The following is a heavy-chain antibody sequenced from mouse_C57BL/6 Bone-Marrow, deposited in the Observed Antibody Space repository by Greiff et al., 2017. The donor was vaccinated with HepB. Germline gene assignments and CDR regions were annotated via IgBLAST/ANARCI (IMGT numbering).Heavy chain of an antibody. V-gene: IGHV6-3*01. CDR3: TGPQLGRDAMDY. CDR2: IRLKSDNYAT. J-gene: IGHJ4*01. CDR1: GFTFSNYW. Sequence: EVKLMESGGGLVQPGGSMKLSCVASGFTFSNYWMNWVRQSPEKGLEWVAQIRLKSDNYATHYAESVKGRFTISRDDSKSSVYLQMNNLRAEDTGIYYCTGPQLGRDAMDYWGQGTSVTVSS. D-gene: IGHD4-1*02.